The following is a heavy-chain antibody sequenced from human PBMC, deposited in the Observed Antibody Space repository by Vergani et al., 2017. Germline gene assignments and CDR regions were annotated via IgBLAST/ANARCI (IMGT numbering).Heavy chain of an antibody. CDR3: AGDTHSWQRADR. CDR1: GVSVTAYN. CDR2: LSTTGGA. Sequence: AQLQESGPGLVKPSETLSITCHVFGVSVTAYNCKWIRQAPGKGLEWIGSLSTTGGATHASHNPSLKSRVSISVDTSKSQFSMRLTSVTAAYSAIYYCAGDTHSWQRADRWGQGLLVSVS. J-gene: IGHJ5*02. D-gene: IGHD6-13*01. V-gene: IGHV4-59*02.